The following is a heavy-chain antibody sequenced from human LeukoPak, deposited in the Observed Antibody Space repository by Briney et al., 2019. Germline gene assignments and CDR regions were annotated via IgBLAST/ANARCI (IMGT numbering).Heavy chain of an antibody. CDR3: ARHVSSGTFLYYFDN. J-gene: IGHJ4*02. D-gene: IGHD1-26*01. CDR1: GVSISTYF. Sequence: SETLSLTCTVSGVSISTYFWSWIRQPPGKGLEWIGTIHYSGSTYYNPSLKSRVTISVDTTKNQFSLKLTSVTAADTAMYYCARHVSSGTFLYYFDNWGQGTLVTVSS. CDR2: IHYSGST. V-gene: IGHV4-59*04.